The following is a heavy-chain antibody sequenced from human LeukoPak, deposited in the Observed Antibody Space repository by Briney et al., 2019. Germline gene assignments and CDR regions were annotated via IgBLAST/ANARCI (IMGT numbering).Heavy chain of an antibody. Sequence: PSETLSLTCTVSGGSVSSGSYYWSWIRQPPGKGLEWIGYIYYSGNTKYNPPLKSRVTISVDTSKNQFSLRVGSVTAADTAVYYCARDYGGKFDYWGQGTLVTVSS. V-gene: IGHV4-61*01. D-gene: IGHD4-23*01. CDR1: GGSVSSGSYY. CDR2: IYYSGNT. CDR3: ARDYGGKFDY. J-gene: IGHJ4*02.